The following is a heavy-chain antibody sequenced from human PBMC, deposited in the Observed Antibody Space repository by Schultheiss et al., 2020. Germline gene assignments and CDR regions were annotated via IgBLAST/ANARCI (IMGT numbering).Heavy chain of an antibody. CDR1: GDSISSGSFY. V-gene: IGHV4-61*09. D-gene: IGHD6-13*01. CDR3: AATSSSHHFDY. J-gene: IGHJ4*02. Sequence: SETLSLTCTVSGDSISSGSFYWSWIRQPAGKGLEFIGHIYFNGSTNSNPSLKSRVAISIDTSKKHFSLKLSSVTAADTAVYYCAATSSSHHFDYWGQGTLVTVSS. CDR2: IYFNGST.